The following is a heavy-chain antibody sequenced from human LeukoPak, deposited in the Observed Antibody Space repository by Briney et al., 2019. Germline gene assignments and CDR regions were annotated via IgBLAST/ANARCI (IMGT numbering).Heavy chain of an antibody. V-gene: IGHV3-23*01. J-gene: IGHJ4*02. CDR3: ATTRRITMIVVVITPFDY. Sequence: PGGSLRLSCAASGFTFSSYAMSWVRQATGKGLEWVSAISGSGGSTYYADSVKGRFTISRDNSKNTLYLQMNSLRAEDTAVYYCATTRRITMIVVVITPFDYWGQGTWSPSPQ. CDR1: GFTFSSYA. D-gene: IGHD3-22*01. CDR2: ISGSGGST.